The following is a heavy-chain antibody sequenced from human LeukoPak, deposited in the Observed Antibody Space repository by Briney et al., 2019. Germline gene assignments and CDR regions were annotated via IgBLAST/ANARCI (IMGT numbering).Heavy chain of an antibody. D-gene: IGHD6-13*01. V-gene: IGHV6-1*01. CDR1: GDSVSSNRAA. Sequence: PSQTLSLTCAISGDSVSSNRAAWNWIRQSPSRGLEWMGRTYYRSKWSTNYAVSVKSRITINPDTSKNQFSLQLNSVTPEDTAVYYCARDRGGYTTSSYYFDYWGQGILVTVSS. CDR3: ARDRGGYTTSSYYFDY. CDR2: TYYRSKWST. J-gene: IGHJ4*02.